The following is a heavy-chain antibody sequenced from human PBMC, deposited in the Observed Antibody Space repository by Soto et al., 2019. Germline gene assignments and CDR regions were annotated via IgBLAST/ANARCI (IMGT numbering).Heavy chain of an antibody. CDR2: ISTSTGHT. Sequence: ASVKVSCKASGYTFDDYSITWVRQVPGQGLEWVGWISTSTGHTNYAQGFQGRVTMTTDSATTTAYMGLRNLGSDDTALYYCARASDCSGGTCTTWFHPWGQGTLVTVSS. J-gene: IGHJ5*02. CDR1: GYTFDDYS. CDR3: ARASDCSGGTCTTWFHP. V-gene: IGHV1-18*01. D-gene: IGHD2-15*01.